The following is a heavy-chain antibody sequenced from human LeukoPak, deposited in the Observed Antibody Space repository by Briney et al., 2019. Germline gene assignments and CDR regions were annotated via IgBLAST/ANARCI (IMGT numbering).Heavy chain of an antibody. D-gene: IGHD2-15*01. CDR1: GYTFTSYY. Sequence: ASVKVSCKASGYTFTSYYMHWVRQAPGQGLEWMGIINPSGGSTSYAQKFQGRVTITTDESTSTAYMELSSLRSEDTAVYYCAAALFSWDIVVVVAATRRWNWFDPWGQGTLVTVSS. CDR2: INPSGGST. J-gene: IGHJ5*02. CDR3: AAALFSWDIVVVVAATRRWNWFDP. V-gene: IGHV1-46*03.